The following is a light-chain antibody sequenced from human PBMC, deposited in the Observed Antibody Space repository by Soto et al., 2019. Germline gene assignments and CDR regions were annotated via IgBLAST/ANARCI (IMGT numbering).Light chain of an antibody. CDR1: QSISVW. J-gene: IGKJ2*01. CDR2: KAS. CDR3: QHYDGYSNS. V-gene: IGKV1-5*03. Sequence: DIQMTQSPSTLSASVEDRVKITCRASQSISVWLAWYQQKPGTGPKLLIYKASSLESGGPSRFSGSVSGTEFTLTISSLQPDDFATYYCQHYDGYSNSFGQGTKLEIK.